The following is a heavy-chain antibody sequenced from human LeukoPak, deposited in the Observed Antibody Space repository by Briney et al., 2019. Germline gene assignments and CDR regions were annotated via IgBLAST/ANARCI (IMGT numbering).Heavy chain of an antibody. Sequence: SQTLSLTCAISGDSVSSNSAAWDWIRQSPSRGLEWLGRTYYRSKWYNDYAASVKSRLLINSDPSKNQFSLHLNSVTPEDTAVYFCAKAESGTYYWGQETLVTVSS. V-gene: IGHV6-1*01. D-gene: IGHD1-26*01. CDR2: TYYRSKWYN. J-gene: IGHJ4*02. CDR3: AKAESGTYY. CDR1: GDSVSSNSAA.